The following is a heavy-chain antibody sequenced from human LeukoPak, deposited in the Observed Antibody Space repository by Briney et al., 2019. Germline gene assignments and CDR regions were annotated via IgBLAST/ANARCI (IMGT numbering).Heavy chain of an antibody. Sequence: PGESLKISCKGSGYRFISYWIGWARPMPGKGLEWMGIIYPGDSDTRYSPSFQGQVTISADKSISTAYLQWSSLKASDTAMYYCARSDGYHFDYWGQGTLVTVSS. D-gene: IGHD5-24*01. CDR1: GYRFISYW. V-gene: IGHV5-51*01. CDR2: IYPGDSDT. CDR3: ARSDGYHFDY. J-gene: IGHJ4*02.